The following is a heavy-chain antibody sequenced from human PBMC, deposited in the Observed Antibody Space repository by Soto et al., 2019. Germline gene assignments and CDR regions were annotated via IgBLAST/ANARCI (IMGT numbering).Heavy chain of an antibody. CDR1: GYTFTSYG. V-gene: IGHV1-18*01. Sequence: QVQLVQSGAEVKKPGASVKVSCKASGYTFTSYGISWVRQAPGQGLEWMGWISAYNGNTNYAQKLQGRVTMTTDTSTSTAYMELRSLRSDDTAVYYCAREASAATVTRAYYYYYYGMDVWGQGTTVTVSS. CDR3: AREASAATVTRAYYYYYYGMDV. J-gene: IGHJ6*02. CDR2: ISAYNGNT. D-gene: IGHD4-4*01.